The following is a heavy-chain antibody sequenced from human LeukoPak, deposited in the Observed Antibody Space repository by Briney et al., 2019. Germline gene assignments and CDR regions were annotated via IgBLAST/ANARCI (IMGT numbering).Heavy chain of an antibody. Sequence: ASVKVSCKASGYTFTSYGISWVRQAPGQGLEWMGWISTYNGNTNYAQKLQGRVTMTTDTSTSTAYMELRSLRSGDTAVYYCARDIAAAGTLDYWGQGTLVTVSS. D-gene: IGHD6-13*01. J-gene: IGHJ4*02. CDR1: GYTFTSYG. CDR3: ARDIAAAGTLDY. CDR2: ISTYNGNT. V-gene: IGHV1-18*01.